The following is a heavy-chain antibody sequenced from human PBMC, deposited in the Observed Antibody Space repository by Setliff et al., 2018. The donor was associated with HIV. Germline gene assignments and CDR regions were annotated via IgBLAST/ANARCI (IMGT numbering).Heavy chain of an antibody. V-gene: IGHV4-39*01. CDR1: SGSISSNSFY. CDR2: IHYSGST. D-gene: IGHD2-2*02. CDR3: ARNVAAISAFDI. J-gene: IGHJ3*02. Sequence: SETLSLTCTVSSGSISSNSFYWGWIRQPPGKGLEWIGTIHYSGSTYYNPSLKSRVSISVDTSKNQFSLKLTSVTAADTAVYYCARNVAAISAFDIWGRGTMVTVSS.